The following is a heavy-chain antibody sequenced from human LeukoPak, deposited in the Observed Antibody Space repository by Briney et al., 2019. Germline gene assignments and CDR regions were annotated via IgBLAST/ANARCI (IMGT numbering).Heavy chain of an antibody. CDR2: ISSSSGSI. Sequence: QPGGSLRLSCAASGITFSDCVMNWVRQAPGKGLEWVSHISSSSGSIYYADSVKGRFTISRDNAKNSLYLQMNSLRDEDTAVYYCARGMGRSPPPNWASDAFDIWGQGTMVTVSS. CDR1: GITFSDCV. J-gene: IGHJ3*02. CDR3: ARGMGRSPPPNWASDAFDI. V-gene: IGHV3-48*02. D-gene: IGHD1-1*01.